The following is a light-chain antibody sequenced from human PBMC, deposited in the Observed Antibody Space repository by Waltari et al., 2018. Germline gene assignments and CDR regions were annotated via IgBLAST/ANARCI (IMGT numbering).Light chain of an antibody. CDR1: SDDIGAYSF. CDR2: DLT. V-gene: IGLV2-14*03. CDR3: SAYTSRGTLK. Sequence: QSALTQPPSVSGSPAQSITTSCTGTSDDIGAYSFVTWYHQRPGKVPKLIIYDLTERPAGVSNRFSGSKSGSTASLTVSGLQAEDEGLFYCSAYTSRGTLKFGGGTRVTVL. J-gene: IGLJ2*01.